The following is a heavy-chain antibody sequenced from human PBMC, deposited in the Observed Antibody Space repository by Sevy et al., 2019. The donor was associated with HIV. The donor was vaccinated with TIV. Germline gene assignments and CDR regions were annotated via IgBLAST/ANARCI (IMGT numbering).Heavy chain of an antibody. Sequence: GGSLRLSCAASGFTFSNAWMNWVRQAPGKGLEWVAVIWYDGSNKYYADSVKGRFTISRDNSKNTLYLQMNSLRAEDTAVYYCARDEYSGSYGAFDIWGQGTMVTVSS. V-gene: IGHV3-33*08. J-gene: IGHJ3*02. CDR2: IWYDGSNK. CDR3: ARDEYSGSYGAFDI. D-gene: IGHD1-26*01. CDR1: GFTFSNAW.